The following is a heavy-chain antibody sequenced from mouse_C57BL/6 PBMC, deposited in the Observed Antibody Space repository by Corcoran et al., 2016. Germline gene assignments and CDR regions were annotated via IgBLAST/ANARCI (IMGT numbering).Heavy chain of an antibody. Sequence: QIQLVQSGPELKKPGATVKISCKASGYTFTTYGMSWVKQAPGKGLKWMGWINTYSGVPTYADDFKGRFAFSLETSASTAYLQINNLKNEDTATYFCASGRGFAYWGQGTLVTVSA. J-gene: IGHJ3*01. CDR2: INTYSGVP. CDR3: ASGRGFAY. CDR1: GYTFTTYG. V-gene: IGHV9-3*01.